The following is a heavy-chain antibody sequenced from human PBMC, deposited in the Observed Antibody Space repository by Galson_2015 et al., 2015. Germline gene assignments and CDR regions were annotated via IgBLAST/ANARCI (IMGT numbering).Heavy chain of an antibody. V-gene: IGHV3-72*01. D-gene: IGHD3-22*01. CDR3: ARVYYDSSGYYYDEYYFDY. CDR1: GFTFSDHY. Sequence: SLRLSCAASGFTFSDHYMDWVRQAPGKGLEWVGRTRNKANSYTTEYAASVKGRFTISRDDSKNSLYLQMNSLKTEDTAVYYCARVYYDSSGYYYDEYYFDYWGQGTLVTVSS. J-gene: IGHJ4*02. CDR2: TRNKANSYTT.